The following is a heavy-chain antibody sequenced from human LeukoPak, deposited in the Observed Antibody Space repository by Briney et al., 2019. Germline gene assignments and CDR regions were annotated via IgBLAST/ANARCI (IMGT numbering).Heavy chain of an antibody. D-gene: IGHD6-13*01. CDR3: AKGDSSSGWFYFDY. J-gene: IGHJ4*02. CDR2: ISYDGSNK. V-gene: IGHV3-30*18. Sequence: GGSLRLSCAASGFTFSSYGMHWVRQAPGKGLEWVAVISYDGSNKYYADSVKGRFTISRDNSKNTLYLQMNSLRAEDTAVYYCAKGDSSSGWFYFDYWGQGTLVTVSS. CDR1: GFTFSSYG.